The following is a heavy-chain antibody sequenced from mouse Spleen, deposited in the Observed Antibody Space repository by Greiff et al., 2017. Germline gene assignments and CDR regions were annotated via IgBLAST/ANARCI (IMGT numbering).Heavy chain of an antibody. D-gene: IGHD1-1*01. CDR2: INPYNGGT. CDR1: GYTFTDYY. CDR3: ARRGGSSYPYWYFDV. J-gene: IGHJ1*01. Sequence: EVQLQQSGPVLVKPGASVKMSCKASGYTFTDYYMNWVKQSHGKSLEWIGVINPYNGGTSYNQKFKGKATLTVDKSSSTAYMELNSLTSEDSAVYYCARRGGSSYPYWYFDVWGAGTTVTVSS. V-gene: IGHV1-19*01.